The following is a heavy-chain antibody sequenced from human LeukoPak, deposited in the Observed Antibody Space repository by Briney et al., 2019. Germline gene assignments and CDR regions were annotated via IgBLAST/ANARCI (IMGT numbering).Heavy chain of an antibody. CDR2: VYFGGNT. CDR1: GGSISSTSYQ. D-gene: IGHD4-11*01. Sequence: SETLSLTCTVSGGSISSTSYQWGWLRQPPGRGLEWIGNVYFGGNTYYTPSLNYRVTVSVDTSKNQFSLQLSSVTAADTAVYYCARLRRTAVTTYNYYHYMDVWGKGTTVSVSS. CDR3: ARLRRTAVTTYNYYHYMDV. V-gene: IGHV4-39*01. J-gene: IGHJ6*03.